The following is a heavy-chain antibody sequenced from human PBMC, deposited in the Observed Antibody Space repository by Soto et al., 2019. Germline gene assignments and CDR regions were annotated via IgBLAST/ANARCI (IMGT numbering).Heavy chain of an antibody. CDR2: ISYDGSNK. CDR3: ARSNWNYAEVYYYYYGMDV. Sequence: GGSMRLSCAASGFTFSSYAMHGVRQAPGKGLEWVAVISYDGSNKYYADSVKGRFAISRDNSKNTLYLQMNSLRAEDTAVYYCARSNWNYAEVYYYYYGMDVWGQGTTVTVS. J-gene: IGHJ6*02. D-gene: IGHD1-7*01. CDR1: GFTFSSYA. V-gene: IGHV3-30*09.